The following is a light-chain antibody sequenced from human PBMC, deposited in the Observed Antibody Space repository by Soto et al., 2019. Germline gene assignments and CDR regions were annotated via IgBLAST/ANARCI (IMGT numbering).Light chain of an antibody. Sequence: EIVLTQSPGTLSLSPGERATLSCRASQGVSSSYLAWYQQKPGQAPRLLIYGASNRATGIPDRLSGSGSGTDFTLTISRLEPEDFAVYYCQQYGSSPWTFGQGTKVEIK. J-gene: IGKJ1*01. CDR1: QGVSSSY. V-gene: IGKV3-20*01. CDR3: QQYGSSPWT. CDR2: GAS.